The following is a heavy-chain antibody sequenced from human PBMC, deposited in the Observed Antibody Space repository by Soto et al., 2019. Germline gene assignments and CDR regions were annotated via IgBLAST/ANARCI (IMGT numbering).Heavy chain of an antibody. D-gene: IGHD1-26*01. CDR1: GGSISSYY. J-gene: IGHJ6*02. V-gene: IGHV4-4*07. Sequence: SSETLSLTCTVSGGSISSYYWSWILQPAGKGLEWIGRIYTSGSTNYNPSLKSRVTMSVDTSKNQSSMNLCSVTAADTAVYYCASMRAELLPHHYYYYGMDVWGQETTVTVSS. CDR2: IYTSGST. CDR3: ASMRAELLPHHYYYYGMDV.